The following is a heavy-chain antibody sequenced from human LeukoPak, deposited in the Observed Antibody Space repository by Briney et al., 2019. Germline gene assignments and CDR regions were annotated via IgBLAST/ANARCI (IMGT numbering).Heavy chain of an antibody. Sequence: PSETLSLTCTVPGGSISSGDYYWSWIRQPPGKGLEWIGYIYHSGSTHFNPSLKSRVTISVDTSKNQFSLKLSSVTAADTAVYFCARGPDSSGYYYFDYWGQGTLVTVSS. V-gene: IGHV4-30-4*01. J-gene: IGHJ4*02. CDR1: GGSISSGDYY. CDR2: IYHSGST. D-gene: IGHD3-22*01. CDR3: ARGPDSSGYYYFDY.